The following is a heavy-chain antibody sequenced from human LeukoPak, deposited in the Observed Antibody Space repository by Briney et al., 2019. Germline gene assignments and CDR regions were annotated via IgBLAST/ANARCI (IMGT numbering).Heavy chain of an antibody. CDR1: GFTFSSYG. V-gene: IGHV3-30*18. CDR3: AKVGTYCSGGSCSNYYYYMDV. D-gene: IGHD2-15*01. CDR2: VSYDGSNK. Sequence: PGRSLRLSCAASGFTFSSYGMHWVRQAPGKRLEWVAVVSYDGSNKYYADSVKGRFTISRDNSKNTLYLQMNSLRAEDTAVYYCAKVGTYCSGGSCSNYYYYMDVWGKGTTVTVSS. J-gene: IGHJ6*03.